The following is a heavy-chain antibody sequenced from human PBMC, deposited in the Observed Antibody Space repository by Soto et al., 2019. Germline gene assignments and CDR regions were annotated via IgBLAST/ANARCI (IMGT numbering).Heavy chain of an antibody. CDR2: ISAYNGNT. CDR1: GYTFTSYG. Sequence: ASVKVSCKASGYTFTSYGISRVRQAPGQGLEWMGWISAYNGNTNYAQKLQGRVTMTTDTSTSTAYMELRSLRSDDTAVYYCARDVLLWFGESLGDVWGQGTTVTVSS. CDR3: ARDVLLWFGESLGDV. J-gene: IGHJ6*02. V-gene: IGHV1-18*01. D-gene: IGHD3-10*01.